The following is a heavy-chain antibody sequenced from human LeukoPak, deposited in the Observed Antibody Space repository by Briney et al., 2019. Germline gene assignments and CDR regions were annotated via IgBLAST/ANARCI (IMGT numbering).Heavy chain of an antibody. Sequence: SETLSLTCAVSGYSISSGYYWGWIRQPPGKGLEWIGSIYHSGSTYYNPSLKSRVTISVDTSKNQFSLKLSSVTAADTAVYYCARLGKLRSPQAFHYWGQGTLVTVSS. CDR3: ARLGKLRSPQAFHY. J-gene: IGHJ4*02. D-gene: IGHD4-17*01. CDR2: IYHSGST. V-gene: IGHV4-38-2*01. CDR1: GYSISSGYY.